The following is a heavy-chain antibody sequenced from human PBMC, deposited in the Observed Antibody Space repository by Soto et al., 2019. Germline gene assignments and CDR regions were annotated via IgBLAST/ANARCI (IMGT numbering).Heavy chain of an antibody. J-gene: IGHJ4*02. CDR2: IYHSGST. CDR3: ARETTGGDFHD. D-gene: IGHD1-1*01. V-gene: IGHV4-31*03. CDR1: GCSITSGGDY. Sequence: SETLSLTYTVSGCSITSGGDYLPWIRQHPGKGLEWIGYIYHSGSTFYNPSLKSRVTISPDTSWTQFSLKLSDVTAADTAVYYCARETTGGDFHDWGQGSPVTV.